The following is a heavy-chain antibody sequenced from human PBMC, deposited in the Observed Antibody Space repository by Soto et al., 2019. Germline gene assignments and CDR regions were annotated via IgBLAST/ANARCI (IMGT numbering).Heavy chain of an antibody. Sequence: PGGSLRLSCAASGFTFSNAWMNWVRQAPGKGLEWVGRIKSKTDGGTTDYAAPVKGRFTISRDDSKNTLYLQMNSLKTEDTAVYYCTSHTWIQLWLRSYWGQGTLVTVSS. CDR3: TSHTWIQLWLRSY. CDR2: IKSKTDGGTT. V-gene: IGHV3-15*07. D-gene: IGHD5-18*01. CDR1: GFTFSNAW. J-gene: IGHJ4*02.